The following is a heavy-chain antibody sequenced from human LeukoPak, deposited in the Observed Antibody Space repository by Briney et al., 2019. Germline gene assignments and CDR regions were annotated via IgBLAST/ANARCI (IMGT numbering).Heavy chain of an antibody. Sequence: ASVKVSCKASGYTFTGYYMHWVRQAPGQGLEWMGWINPNSGGTNYAQKFQGRVTMTRDTSISTAYMELSRLRSDDTAVYYCARDLSTYYYGSGSYSLYYFDYWGQRTLVTVSS. CDR3: ARDLSTYYYGSGSYSLYYFDY. J-gene: IGHJ4*02. CDR1: GYTFTGYY. V-gene: IGHV1-2*02. D-gene: IGHD3-10*01. CDR2: INPNSGGT.